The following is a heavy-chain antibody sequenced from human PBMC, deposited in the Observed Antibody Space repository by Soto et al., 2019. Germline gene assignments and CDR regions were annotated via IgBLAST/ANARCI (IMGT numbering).Heavy chain of an antibody. CDR1: GFTFSSYD. CDR3: ARETAEGGAFDI. Sequence: GGSLRLSCAASGFTFSSYDMHWVRQATGKGLEWVSAIGTAGDPYYPGSVKGRFTISRENAKKSLYLQMNSLRAGNTAVYYCARETAEGGAFDIWGQGTMVNVSS. V-gene: IGHV3-13*05. D-gene: IGHD3-16*01. J-gene: IGHJ3*02. CDR2: IGTAGDP.